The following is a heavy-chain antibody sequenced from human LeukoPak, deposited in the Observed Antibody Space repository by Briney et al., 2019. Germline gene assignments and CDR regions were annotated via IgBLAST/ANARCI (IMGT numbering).Heavy chain of an antibody. V-gene: IGHV3-74*01. CDR2: INSDGGGA. D-gene: IGHD5-24*01. CDR1: GITFGNNW. Sequence: GGSLRLSCAASGITFGNNWMHWVRQGPGKGLVWISRINSDGGGAIYADSVKGRFTVSRDNAKNTLYLQMNSLRAEDTAVYYCARALGRLQPYYYYYGMDVWGQGTTVTVSS. CDR3: ARALGRLQPYYYYYGMDV. J-gene: IGHJ6*02.